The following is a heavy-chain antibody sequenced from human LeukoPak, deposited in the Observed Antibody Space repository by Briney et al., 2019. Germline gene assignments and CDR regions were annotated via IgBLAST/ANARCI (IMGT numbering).Heavy chain of an antibody. D-gene: IGHD5-12*01. CDR3: AKTTGGNAYDYIDY. Sequence: GGSLRLSCAASEFTVSNNYMSWVRQTPGKGLEWVSIIYSTGGKYYADSVKGRFTISRDNSKHTLYLQMNSLRAEDTAVYYCAKTTGGNAYDYIDYWGQGTLVTVSS. V-gene: IGHV3-66*01. CDR2: IYSTGGK. J-gene: IGHJ4*02. CDR1: EFTVSNNY.